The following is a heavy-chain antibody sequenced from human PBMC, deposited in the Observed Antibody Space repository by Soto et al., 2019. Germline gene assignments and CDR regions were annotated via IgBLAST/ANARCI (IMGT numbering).Heavy chain of an antibody. CDR2: MIGDGTSW. CDR1: GFDFRIYA. V-gene: IGHV3-23*01. CDR3: AKDLRPEGRYDFDY. J-gene: IGHJ4*02. D-gene: IGHD1-26*01. Sequence: EVQLLESGGGLAQAGGSLRLSCAASGFDFRIYAMNWVRQAPGKGLEWVAVMIGDGTSWDYADSVRGRFTISRDNSKNTLYLQMNSLRAEDTAVYYCAKDLRPEGRYDFDYWGQGTLVTVSS.